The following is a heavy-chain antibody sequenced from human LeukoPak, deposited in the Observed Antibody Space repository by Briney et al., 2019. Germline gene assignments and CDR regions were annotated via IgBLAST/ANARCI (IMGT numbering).Heavy chain of an antibody. CDR2: ISSSSSYI. V-gene: IGHV3-21*01. CDR3: AREGSGVAGHFDY. J-gene: IGHJ4*02. CDR1: GFTFSSYR. D-gene: IGHD6-19*01. Sequence: GGSLRLSCAASGFTFSSYRMNWVRRAPGKGLEWVSSISSSSSYIYYADSVRGRFTISRDNAKNSLYLQMNSLRAEDTAVYYCAREGSGVAGHFDYWGQGTLVTVSS.